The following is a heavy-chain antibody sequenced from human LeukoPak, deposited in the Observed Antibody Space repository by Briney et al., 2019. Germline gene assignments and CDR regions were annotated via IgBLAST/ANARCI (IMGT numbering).Heavy chain of an antibody. J-gene: IGHJ4*02. Sequence: GGSLRLFCAASGFNFGIYWMHWVRHAPGKGLVWVAHINGDDTTITYADSVKGRFTISRDNAKNTLYLQMNSLRAEDTAVYYCAKSPLGDYEGDYWGQGTLVTVSS. CDR3: AKSPLGDYEGDY. V-gene: IGHV3-74*03. D-gene: IGHD4-17*01. CDR2: INGDDTTI. CDR1: GFNFGIYW.